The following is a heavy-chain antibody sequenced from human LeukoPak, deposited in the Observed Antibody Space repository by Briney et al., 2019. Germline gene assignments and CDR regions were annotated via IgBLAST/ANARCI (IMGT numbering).Heavy chain of an antibody. CDR1: GGSISSYY. Sequence: SETLSLTCTVPGGSISSYYWSWIRQPPGKGLEWIGYIYYSGSTNYNPSLKSRVTISVDTSKNQFSLKLSSVTAADTAVYYCARFDRDYYYYGMDVWGQGTTVTVSS. CDR3: ARFDRDYYYYGMDV. CDR2: IYYSGST. J-gene: IGHJ6*02. V-gene: IGHV4-59*08. D-gene: IGHD3-22*01.